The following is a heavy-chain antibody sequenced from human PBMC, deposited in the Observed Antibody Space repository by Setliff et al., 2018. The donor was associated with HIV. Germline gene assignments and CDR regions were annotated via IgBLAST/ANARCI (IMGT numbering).Heavy chain of an antibody. CDR1: GGSISSGSYY. V-gene: IGHV4-61*02. J-gene: IGHJ4*02. D-gene: IGHD4-17*01. Sequence: PSETLSLTCTVSGGSISSGSYYWSWIRQPAGKGLEWIGRLYTSGSTNYNPSLKSRVTISVDTSKNQFSLSLSSVTAADTAVYYCAREGITVTTPGDFNYWGQGTLVTVSS. CDR3: AREGITVTTPGDFNY. CDR2: LYTSGST.